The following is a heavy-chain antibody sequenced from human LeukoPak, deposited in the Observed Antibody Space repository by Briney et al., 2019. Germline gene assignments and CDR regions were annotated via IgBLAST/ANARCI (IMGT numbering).Heavy chain of an antibody. J-gene: IGHJ4*02. Sequence: PGGSLRLSCAASGFTFSSYSMNWVRQAPGRGLEWVSSISSSSSYIYYADSVKGRFTISRDNAKNSLYLQMNSLRAEDTAVHYCAREDYYGSGSYYKGVDYWGQGTLVTVSS. CDR2: ISSSSSYI. CDR3: AREDYYGSGSYYKGVDY. V-gene: IGHV3-21*01. CDR1: GFTFSSYS. D-gene: IGHD3-10*01.